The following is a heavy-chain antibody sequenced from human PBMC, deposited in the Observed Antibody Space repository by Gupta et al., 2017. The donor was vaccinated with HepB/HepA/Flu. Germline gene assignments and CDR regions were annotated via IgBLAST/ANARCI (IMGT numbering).Heavy chain of an antibody. Sequence: QVTLKESGPVLVKPTETLTLTCTVSGFSLSNARMGVSWIRQPPGKALEWLAHIFSNDEKSYSPSLKSRLTISKDTSKSQVVLTMTNIDPVDTATYFCARIGWNYVLPYYYYYIDVWGKGTTVTVSS. CDR3: ARIGWNYVLPYYYYYIDV. D-gene: IGHD1-7*01. CDR2: IFSNDEK. CDR1: GFSLSNARMG. J-gene: IGHJ6*03. V-gene: IGHV2-26*01.